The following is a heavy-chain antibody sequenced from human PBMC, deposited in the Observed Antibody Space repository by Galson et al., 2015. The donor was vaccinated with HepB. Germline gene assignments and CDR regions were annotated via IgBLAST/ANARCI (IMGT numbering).Heavy chain of an antibody. D-gene: IGHD3-3*01. CDR3: ARGRGYDFWSGYYLHYYYYYMDV. CDR1: GYTFTRYG. J-gene: IGHJ6*03. V-gene: IGHV1-18*01. CDR2: ISAYNGNT. Sequence: SVKVSCKASGYTFTRYGISWVRQAPGQGLEWMGWISAYNGNTNYAQKLQGRVTMTTDTSTSTAYMELRSLRSDDTAVYYCARGRGYDFWSGYYLHYYYYYMDVWGKGTTVTVSS.